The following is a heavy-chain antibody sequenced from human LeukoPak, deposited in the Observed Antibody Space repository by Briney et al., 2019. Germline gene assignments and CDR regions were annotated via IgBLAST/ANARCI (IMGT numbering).Heavy chain of an antibody. CDR3: ARDRPTGRSRGVVVQ. V-gene: IGHV3-21*01. Sequence: GASLRLSCAASGFTFDTYAMTWVRQAPGKGLEWVSSISSGGTYIYYAESVRGRSTISRDNTRNFLYLQLSTLRVEDTAVYYCARDRPTGRSRGVVVQWGQGTLVTVSS. D-gene: IGHD2-15*01. J-gene: IGHJ4*02. CDR2: ISSGGTYI. CDR1: GFTFDTYA.